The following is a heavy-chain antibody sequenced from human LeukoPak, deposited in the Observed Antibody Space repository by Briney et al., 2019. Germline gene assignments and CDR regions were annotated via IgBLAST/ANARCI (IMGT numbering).Heavy chain of an antibody. CDR1: GFTFSRFW. CDR3: ASASPAADY. J-gene: IGHJ4*02. V-gene: IGHV3-7*01. CDR2: INQAGSEK. Sequence: PGGSLRLSCAASGFTFSRFWMSWVRQAPGKGLEWVANINQAGSEKYYVDSVKGRFTISRDNAKNSLYLQMNSLRAEDTAVYYCASASPAADYWGQGTLVTVSS. D-gene: IGHD2-2*01.